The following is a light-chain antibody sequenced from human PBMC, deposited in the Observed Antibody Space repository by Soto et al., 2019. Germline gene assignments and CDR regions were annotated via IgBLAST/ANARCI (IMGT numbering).Light chain of an antibody. J-gene: IGLJ2*01. CDR3: SSYAGSSVV. Sequence: QSVLTQPPSASGSPGQSVTISCTGTSSDVGSYNLVSWHQQHPRKAPKVMIYVVSQRHSGVPDRFYGTKSANTASLTVYGLEAEDEADYYCSSYAGSSVVFGSGTKLTVL. CDR2: VVS. CDR1: SSDVGSYNL. V-gene: IGLV2-8*01.